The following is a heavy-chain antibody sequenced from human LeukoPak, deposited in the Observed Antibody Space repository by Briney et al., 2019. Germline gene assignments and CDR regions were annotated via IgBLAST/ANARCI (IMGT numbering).Heavy chain of an antibody. Sequence: LIFATANYAQQFQGTVTITADESTSTAYMELSSLRSEDTAVYYCARLFGCGGDCYYFDYWGQGTLVTVSS. V-gene: IGHV1-69*01. D-gene: IGHD2-21*02. CDR2: LIFATA. J-gene: IGHJ4*02. CDR3: ARLFGCGGDCYYFDY.